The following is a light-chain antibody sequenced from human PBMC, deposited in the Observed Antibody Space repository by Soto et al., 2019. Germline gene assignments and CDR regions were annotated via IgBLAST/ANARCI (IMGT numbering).Light chain of an antibody. J-gene: IGKJ4*01. CDR2: DAS. CDR3: QQLSNWPLT. V-gene: IGKV3-11*01. Sequence: EIVLTQSPATLSLSPGERATLSCRASQSVSSYLAWYQQKPGQAPRLLIYDASNRATGIPARFSGSGSGTDFTLTTSSIEPEDFAVYYCQQLSNWPLTFGGGTKVEIK. CDR1: QSVSSY.